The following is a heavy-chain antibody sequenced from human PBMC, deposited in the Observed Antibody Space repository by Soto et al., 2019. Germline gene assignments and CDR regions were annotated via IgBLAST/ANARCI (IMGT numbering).Heavy chain of an antibody. J-gene: IGHJ1*01. D-gene: IGHD1-1*01. CDR3: AKDRVRERTYAENFQY. V-gene: IGHV3-23*01. CDR2: IGSSGGST. Sequence: EVQLLESGGGLVQPGGSLRLSCAASGFTFSSYAMSWVRQTPGKGLEWVSGIGSSGGSTYYADSVKGRFTISRDNSKSTLYLQMNSLRAEDTAVYYCAKDRVRERTYAENFQYWGQGTLVTVSS. CDR1: GFTFSSYA.